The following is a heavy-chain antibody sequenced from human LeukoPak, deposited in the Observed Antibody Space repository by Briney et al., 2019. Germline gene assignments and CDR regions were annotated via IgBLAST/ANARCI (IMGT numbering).Heavy chain of an antibody. CDR2: IKQGGSEK. CDR3: ARGSSGSYFQLIDY. J-gene: IGHJ4*02. CDR1: GFTFTTYW. Sequence: PGGSLRLSCAPSGFTFTTYWMGWVRQSPVKGLEWVASIKQGGSEKHYVDSVKGRFTISRDNAQNSLYLRMNSLRAEDTAVYYCARGSSGSYFQLIDYWGQGTLVTVSS. D-gene: IGHD1-26*01. V-gene: IGHV3-7*01.